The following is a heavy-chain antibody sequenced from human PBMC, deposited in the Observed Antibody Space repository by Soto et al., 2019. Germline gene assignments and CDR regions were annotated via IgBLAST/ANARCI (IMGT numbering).Heavy chain of an antibody. CDR3: VRDSLAVALAFDI. J-gene: IGHJ3*02. V-gene: IGHV3-30-3*01. D-gene: IGHD6-19*01. CDR1: GFTFSSYA. CDR2: ISYDGSNK. Sequence: PGGSLRLSCAASGFTFSSYAMHWVRQAPGKGLEWVAVISYDGSNKYYADSVKGRFTISRDNSKNTLYLQMNSLRAEDTAVNYCVRDSLAVALAFDIWGPGTMVTVSS.